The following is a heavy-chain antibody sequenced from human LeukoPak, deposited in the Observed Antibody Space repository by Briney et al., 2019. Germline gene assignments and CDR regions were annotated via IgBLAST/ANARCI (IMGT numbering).Heavy chain of an antibody. CDR1: GGSISSYY. CDR3: ARVGPYYYDSSGYLYFQH. CDR2: LYYSGST. Sequence: SETLSLTCAVSGGSISSYYWSWIRQPPGKGLEWIGYLYYSGSTNYNPSLKSRVTISVDTSKNQFSLKLSSVTAADTAVYYCARVGPYYYDSSGYLYFQHWGQGTLVTVSS. J-gene: IGHJ1*01. V-gene: IGHV4-59*01. D-gene: IGHD3-22*01.